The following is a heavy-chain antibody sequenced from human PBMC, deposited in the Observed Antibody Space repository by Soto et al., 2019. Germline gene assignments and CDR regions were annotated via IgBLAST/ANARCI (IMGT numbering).Heavy chain of an antibody. J-gene: IGHJ6*03. CDR1: GFTFSSYG. D-gene: IGHD2-2*01. Sequence: GGSLRLSCAASGFTFSSYGMHWVRQAPGKGLEWVAVIWYDGSNKYYADSEKGRFTITRDNSKNTLYLQMNSTIADDTAVYYCARPDPHCSSTSCYYMDVWGKGTTVTVSS. V-gene: IGHV3-33*08. CDR2: IWYDGSNK. CDR3: ARPDPHCSSTSCYYMDV.